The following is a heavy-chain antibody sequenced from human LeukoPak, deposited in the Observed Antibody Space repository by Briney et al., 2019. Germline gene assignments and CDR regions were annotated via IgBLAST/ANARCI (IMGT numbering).Heavy chain of an antibody. J-gene: IGHJ4*02. CDR1: GYTFTSYY. D-gene: IGHD3-22*01. CDR3: ARGREITMIVVS. V-gene: IGHV1-46*01. CDR2: INPGGGST. Sequence: ASVKVSCKASGYTFTSYYMHWVRQAPGQGLEWTGIINPGGGSTSYAQKFQGRVTMTRDTSTSTVYMELSSLRSEDTAVYYCARGREITMIVVSWGQGTLVTVSS.